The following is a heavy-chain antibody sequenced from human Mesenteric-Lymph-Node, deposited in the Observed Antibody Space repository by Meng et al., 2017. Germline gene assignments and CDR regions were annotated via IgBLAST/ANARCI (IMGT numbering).Heavy chain of an antibody. V-gene: IGHV3-23*01. Sequence: GESLKISCAASGFTFSAYWMHWVRQAPGKGLEWVSRISGSGGSTFYADSVKGRFTISRDNSKNTLFLQMNSLRVEDTAVYYCVKGLEDSSGWGLDYWGQGTLVTVSS. D-gene: IGHD6-19*01. CDR1: GFTFSAYW. CDR3: VKGLEDSSGWGLDY. J-gene: IGHJ4*02. CDR2: ISGSGGST.